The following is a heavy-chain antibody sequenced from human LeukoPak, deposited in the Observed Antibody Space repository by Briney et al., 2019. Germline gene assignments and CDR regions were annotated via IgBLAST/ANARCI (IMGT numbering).Heavy chain of an antibody. CDR2: IYSGGST. CDR3: ARDAVHQTTGGFDY. CDR1: GFTFSSYA. J-gene: IGHJ4*02. Sequence: PGGSLRLSCAASGFTFSSYAMSWVRQAPGKGLEWVSVIYSGGSTYYADSVKGRFTISRDNSKNTLYLQMNSLRAEDTAVYYCARDAVHQTTGGFDYWGQGTLVTVSS. D-gene: IGHD7-27*01. V-gene: IGHV3-53*01.